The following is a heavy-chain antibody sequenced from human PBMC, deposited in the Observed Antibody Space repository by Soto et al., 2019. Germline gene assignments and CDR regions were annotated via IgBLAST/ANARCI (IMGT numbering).Heavy chain of an antibody. CDR2: INHSGST. CDR1: GGSFSGYY. D-gene: IGHD2-15*01. CDR3: ARTRVVFYYYGMDV. V-gene: IGHV4-34*01. Sequence: SETLSLTCAVYGGSFSGYYWSWIRQPPGKGLEWIGEINHSGSTNYNPSLKSRVTISVDTSKNQFSLKLSSVTAADTAVYYCARTRVVFYYYGMDVWGQGTTVTVS. J-gene: IGHJ6*02.